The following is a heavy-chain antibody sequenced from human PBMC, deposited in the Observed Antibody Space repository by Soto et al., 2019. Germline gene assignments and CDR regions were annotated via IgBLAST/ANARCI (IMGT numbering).Heavy chain of an antibody. CDR3: AKGRSWGLTRDAFGI. V-gene: IGHV4-31*03. CDR1: GGFIGSGAHY. J-gene: IGHJ3*02. Sequence: QVQLQESGPGLVKPSQTLSLTCRVSGGFIGSGAHYWHWIRQHPGKGLEWIGYIDDTGSTSYNPSLQSRLTMSVDTSKNQFSLNLRSVVAADTAVYYCAKGRSWGLTRDAFGIWGRGTMVTVSS. D-gene: IGHD7-27*01. CDR2: IDDTGST.